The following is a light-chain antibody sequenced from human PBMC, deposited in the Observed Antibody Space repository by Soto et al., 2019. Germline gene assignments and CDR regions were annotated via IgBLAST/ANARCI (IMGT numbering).Light chain of an antibody. CDR3: QQRYSTPPIT. CDR1: QTVSSY. J-gene: IGKJ5*01. V-gene: IGKV1-39*01. Sequence: DILRTQSPSSLSASVGDRVIITCRASQTVSSYLHWYQQKPGKAPKILIYASSLQSGVPPRFSGSGSGTDFTLTTSSLQTPDFATYYCQQRYSTPPITFGTGTRLEIK. CDR2: AS.